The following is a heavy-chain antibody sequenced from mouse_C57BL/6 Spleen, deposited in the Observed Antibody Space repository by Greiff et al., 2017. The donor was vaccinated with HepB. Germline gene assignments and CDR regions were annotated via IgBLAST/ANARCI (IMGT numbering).Heavy chain of an antibody. CDR1: GFNIKDDY. J-gene: IGHJ2*01. Sequence: VQLQQSGAELVRPGASVKLSCTASGFNIKDDYMHWVKQRPEQGLEWIGWIDPENGDTEYASKFQGKATITADTSSTTAYLQLSSLTSEDTAVYYCTLSTTVVDYYFDYWGQGTTLTVSS. D-gene: IGHD1-1*01. CDR2: IDPENGDT. CDR3: TLSTTVVDYYFDY. V-gene: IGHV14-4*01.